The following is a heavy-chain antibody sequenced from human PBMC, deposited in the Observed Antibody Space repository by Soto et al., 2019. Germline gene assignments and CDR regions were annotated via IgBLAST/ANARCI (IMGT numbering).Heavy chain of an antibody. D-gene: IGHD3-10*01. CDR2: IYPGDSET. CDR3: SITRHYHGAAFDS. J-gene: IGHJ4*01. CDR1: AYTFINYY. Sequence: GESLKISCNGSAYTFINYYIGWVRQMAGKGLEWMGIIYPGDSETTYSPSFQGQVTFSVDKSLNTAYLQWSSLKASDTAIYYCSITRHYHGAAFDSWGHGTLVTVSS. V-gene: IGHV5-51*01.